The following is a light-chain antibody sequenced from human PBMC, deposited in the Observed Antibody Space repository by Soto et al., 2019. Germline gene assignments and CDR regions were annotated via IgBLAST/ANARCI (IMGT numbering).Light chain of an antibody. CDR1: QGVSSY. V-gene: IGKV3D-11*01. CDR3: QQRSNWPLT. J-gene: IGKJ4*01. CDR2: DAS. Sequence: EIVLTQSPATLSLSPGERATLSCRASQGVSSYLAWDQQKPGQAPRLLIYDASNRATGIPARFSGSGPGTDFTLTLSSLEPEDFAVYYCQQRSNWPLTFGGGTKVEIK.